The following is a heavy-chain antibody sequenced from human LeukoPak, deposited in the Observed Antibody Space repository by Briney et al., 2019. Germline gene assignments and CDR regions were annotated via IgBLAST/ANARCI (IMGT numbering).Heavy chain of an antibody. CDR1: GYTFINYG. V-gene: IGHV1-18*01. D-gene: IGHD3-22*01. Sequence: ASVKVSCKASGYTFINYGISWVRQAPGQGLEWMGWISAYNGNRNYPQKFQGRVTMTTDTSTSTAYMELRSLRSDDTAVYYCARHYDSSGYYYGGDWYFDLWGRGTLVTVSS. CDR3: ARHYDSSGYYYGGDWYFDL. J-gene: IGHJ2*01. CDR2: ISAYNGNR.